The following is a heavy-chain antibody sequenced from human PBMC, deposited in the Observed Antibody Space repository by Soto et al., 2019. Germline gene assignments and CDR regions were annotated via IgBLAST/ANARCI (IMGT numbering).Heavy chain of an antibody. D-gene: IGHD3-22*01. CDR1: GGSISSGDYY. CDR3: ARNNGRENYYDSSGYWYYFDY. J-gene: IGHJ4*02. V-gene: IGHV4-61*08. Sequence: SETLSLTCTVSGGSISSGDYYWSWIRQPPGKGLEWIGYIYYSGSTNYKSSLKSRVTISVDTSKNQFSLKLSSVTAADTAVYYCARNNGRENYYDSSGYWYYFDYWGQGTLVTVSS. CDR2: IYYSGST.